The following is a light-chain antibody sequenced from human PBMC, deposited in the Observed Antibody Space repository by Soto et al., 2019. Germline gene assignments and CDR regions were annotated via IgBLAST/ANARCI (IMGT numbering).Light chain of an antibody. CDR1: QSVSNY. CDR2: DVS. V-gene: IGKV3-11*01. CDR3: QHRVNWPT. J-gene: IGKJ4*01. Sequence: EIVLTQSPATLSLSPGERATPSCRASQSVSNYLGWYQQKSGQAPRLLISDVSKRATGIPARFSGSGSGTDFTLTISSLEPEDFAVYYCQHRVNWPTFGGGTKVEIK.